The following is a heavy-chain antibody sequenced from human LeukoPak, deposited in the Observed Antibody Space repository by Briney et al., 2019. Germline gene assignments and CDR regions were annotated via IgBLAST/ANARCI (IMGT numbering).Heavy chain of an antibody. CDR1: GFTVSSNS. D-gene: IGHD2-8*01. Sequence: PGGSLRLSCTVSGFTVSSNSMSWVRQAPGKGLEWVSFIYSGSTHYSDSVKGRFTISRDNSKNILYLQMNSLRAEDTAVYYCAKDRCSNGIGCLYYYMDVWGKGTMVTISS. CDR3: AKDRCSNGIGCLYYYMDV. CDR2: IYSGST. J-gene: IGHJ6*03. V-gene: IGHV3-66*03.